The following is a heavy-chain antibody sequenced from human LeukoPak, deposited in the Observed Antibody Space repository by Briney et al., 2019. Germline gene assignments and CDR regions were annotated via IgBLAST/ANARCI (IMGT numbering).Heavy chain of an antibody. J-gene: IGHJ6*02. V-gene: IGHV3-23*01. CDR3: AKGLAYYDFWSGGLTGRYYYYYGMDV. D-gene: IGHD3-3*01. CDR2: ISGSGGST. Sequence: QTGGSLRLSCAASGFTFSSYAMSWVRQAPGKGLEWVSAISGSGGSTYYADSVKGRFTISRDNSKNTLYLQMNSLRAEDTAVYYCAKGLAYYDFWSGGLTGRYYYYYGMDVWGQGTTVTVSS. CDR1: GFTFSSYA.